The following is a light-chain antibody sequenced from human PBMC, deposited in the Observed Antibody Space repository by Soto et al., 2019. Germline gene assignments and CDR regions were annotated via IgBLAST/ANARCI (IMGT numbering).Light chain of an antibody. CDR1: QGIAPY. CDR3: QKYNSAPLT. Sequence: DVQMTQSPSSLPAFVGDRVTITCRASQGIAPYLAWFQQKPGKVPKLLIYATSTLQSGVPSRFSGSGSGTDFTLTINSLQPEDVGTYYCQKYNSAPLTFGGGTKV. V-gene: IGKV1-27*01. CDR2: ATS. J-gene: IGKJ4*01.